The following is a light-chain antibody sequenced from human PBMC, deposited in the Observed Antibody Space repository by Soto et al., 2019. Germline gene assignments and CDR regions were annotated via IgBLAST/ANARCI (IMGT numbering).Light chain of an antibody. Sequence: DIQMTQSPSSLSASVGDRVTITCRASQSISSYLNWYQQKPGKAPKLLIYAASSLQSGVPSRFSGSGSGTDFPLPIRILQPEDFATSSCQQSYSPPPTFGQGTKVDIK. CDR2: AAS. V-gene: IGKV1-39*01. J-gene: IGKJ1*01. CDR1: QSISSY. CDR3: QQSYSPPPT.